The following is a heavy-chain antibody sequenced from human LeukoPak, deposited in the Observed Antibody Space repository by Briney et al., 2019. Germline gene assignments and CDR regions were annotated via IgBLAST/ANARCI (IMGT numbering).Heavy chain of an antibody. CDR3: ARLVGANDAFDI. J-gene: IGHJ3*02. CDR1: GGSISSSNYY. CDR2: IYYGGST. D-gene: IGHD4-17*01. Sequence: KPSETLSLTCAVSGGSISSSNYYWGWIRQPPGKGLEWIGIIYYGGSTYYNPSLKSRVTISIDTSKNQFSLKLSSETAADTAVYYCARLVGANDAFDIWGQGTMVTVSS. V-gene: IGHV4-39*07.